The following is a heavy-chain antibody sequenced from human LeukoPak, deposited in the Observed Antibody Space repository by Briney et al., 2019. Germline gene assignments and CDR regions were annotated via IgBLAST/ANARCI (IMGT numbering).Heavy chain of an antibody. D-gene: IGHD3-9*01. Sequence: GGSLRLSCAASGFTFNNYAMSWVRQTPEKGLEWVSGIIGSGGTTYYADSVKGRFTISRDNSKNTLYLQMNSLRAEDTALYYCAKGVRYFDWFDYWGQGTLVTVSS. J-gene: IGHJ4*02. CDR3: AKGVRYFDWFDY. CDR1: GFTFNNYA. CDR2: IIGSGGTT. V-gene: IGHV3-23*01.